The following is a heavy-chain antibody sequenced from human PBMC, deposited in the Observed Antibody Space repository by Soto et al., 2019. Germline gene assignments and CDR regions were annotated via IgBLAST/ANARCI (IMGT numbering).Heavy chain of an antibody. CDR3: ARLDTAMLRYYFAY. CDR2: IYPGDPDT. CDR1: GYSFTSYW. V-gene: IGHV5-51*01. J-gene: IGHJ4*02. Sequence: GESLKISCKGSGYSFTSYWIGWVRQMPGKGLEWMGIIYPGDPDTRYSPSLQGQVTISADKSISTAYLQWSSLKASDTAMYYCARLDTAMLRYYFAYWSQGSLVIVSS. D-gene: IGHD5-18*01.